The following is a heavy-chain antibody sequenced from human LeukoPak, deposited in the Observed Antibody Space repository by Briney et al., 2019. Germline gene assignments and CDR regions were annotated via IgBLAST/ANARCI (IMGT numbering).Heavy chain of an antibody. CDR3: ARWGATHYYYYGMDV. Sequence: GGSLRLSCAASGFTFSSYAMHWVRQAPGKGLEYVSAISSNGGRTYYANSAKGRFTISRDNSKNTLYLQMGSLRADDMAVYYCARWGATHYYYYGMDVWGQGTTVTVSS. J-gene: IGHJ6*02. V-gene: IGHV3-64*01. CDR2: ISSNGGRT. D-gene: IGHD1-26*01. CDR1: GFTFSSYA.